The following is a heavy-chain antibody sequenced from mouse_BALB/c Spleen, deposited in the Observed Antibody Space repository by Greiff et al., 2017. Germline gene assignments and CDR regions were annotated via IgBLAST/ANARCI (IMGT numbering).Heavy chain of an antibody. CDR2: IYPYNGGT. V-gene: IGHV1S29*02. CDR3: ARDDYGFGDY. D-gene: IGHD2-4*01. J-gene: IGHJ2*01. Sequence: VQLQQSGPELVKPGASVKISCKASGYTFTYYNMHWVKQSHGKSLEWIGYIYPYNGGTGYNQKFKSKATLTVDNSSSTAYMELRSLTSEDSAVYYCARDDYGFGDYWGQGTTLTVSS. CDR1: GYTFTYYN.